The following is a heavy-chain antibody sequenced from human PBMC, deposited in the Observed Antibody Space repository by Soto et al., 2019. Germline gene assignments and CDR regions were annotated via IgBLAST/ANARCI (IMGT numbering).Heavy chain of an antibody. CDR2: IYYSGST. D-gene: IGHD2-15*01. J-gene: IGHJ4*02. Sequence: SETLSLTCSVSGGAINSGDYYCICMRQSPGKGLELIGYIYYSGSTYYNPSLKSRSTISIDTSKNQFFLDVDSVTAADTAVYYCARTLSWRRGPFDSWGQGTLVTVSS. V-gene: IGHV4-30-4*01. CDR3: ARTLSWRRGPFDS. CDR1: GGAINSGDYY.